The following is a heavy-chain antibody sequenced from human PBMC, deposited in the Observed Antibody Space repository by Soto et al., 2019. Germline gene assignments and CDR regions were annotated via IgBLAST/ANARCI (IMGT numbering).Heavy chain of an antibody. V-gene: IGHV3-7*01. J-gene: IGHJ4*02. Sequence: QPGGSLRLSCAASGFTFSSYWMSWVRQAPGKGLEWVANIKYDGSDKYYVDSVKGRFTISRDNSRNTLFLQMNSLRAEDTAVYYCARDYYKYYDSSGYYRSPAYWGQGTLVTVSS. CDR2: IKYDGSDK. CDR3: ARDYYKYYDSSGYYRSPAY. CDR1: GFTFSSYW. D-gene: IGHD3-22*01.